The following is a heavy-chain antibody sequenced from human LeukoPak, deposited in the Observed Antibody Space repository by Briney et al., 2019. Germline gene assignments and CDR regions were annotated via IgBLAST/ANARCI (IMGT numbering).Heavy chain of an antibody. V-gene: IGHV3-48*03. Sequence: GGSLRLSCEASGFTFSSYEMNWVRQAPGKGLEWVSYISSIGSTIYYADSVKGRFPISRDNAKNSLYLQMNSLRAEDTAVYYCARRRASDYDILTGYYPTYSFDYWGQGTLVTVSS. CDR3: ARRRASDYDILTGYYPTYSFDY. D-gene: IGHD3-9*01. CDR1: GFTFSSYE. J-gene: IGHJ4*02. CDR2: ISSIGSTI.